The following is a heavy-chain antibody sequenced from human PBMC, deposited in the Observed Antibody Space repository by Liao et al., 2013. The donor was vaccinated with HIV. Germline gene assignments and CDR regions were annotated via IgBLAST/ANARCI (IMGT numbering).Heavy chain of an antibody. CDR2: IYYSGNT. V-gene: IGHV4-30-4*08. Sequence: QVQLQESGPGLVKPSQTLSLTCTVSGGSISSGDSYWSWIRQPPGKGLEWIGSIYYSGNTYYNPSLKSRVNISLDTSKNQFSLNLTSVTAADTAVYYCARERFAELVITYFDYWGQGTLAIVSS. CDR3: ARERFAELVITYFDY. CDR1: GGSISSGDSY. D-gene: IGHD3-10*01. J-gene: IGHJ4*02.